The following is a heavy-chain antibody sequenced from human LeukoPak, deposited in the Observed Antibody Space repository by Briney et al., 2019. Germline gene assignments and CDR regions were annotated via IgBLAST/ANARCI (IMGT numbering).Heavy chain of an antibody. D-gene: IGHD2-15*01. V-gene: IGHV4-59*01. Sequence: GSLSLSCAASGFTFSGYGMHWVRQAPGKGLEWIGYIYYSGSTNYNPSLKSRVTISVDTSKNQFSLKLSSVTAADTAVYYCARTMFCSGGSCYSGHTFDIWGQGTMVTVSS. CDR3: ARTMFCSGGSCYSGHTFDI. CDR2: IYYSGST. CDR1: GFTFSGYG. J-gene: IGHJ3*02.